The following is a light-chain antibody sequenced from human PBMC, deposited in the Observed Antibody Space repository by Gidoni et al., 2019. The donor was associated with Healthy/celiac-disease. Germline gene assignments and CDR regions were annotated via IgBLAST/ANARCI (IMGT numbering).Light chain of an antibody. CDR3: QQYGSSPSGT. Sequence: DIVLTQSPGTLSLSPGERATLSCRASQSVSSSYLAWYQQKPGQAPRLLIYGASSRATGIPDRFSGSGSGTDFTLTISRLEPEDFAVYYCQQYGSSPSGTFXQXTKVEIK. J-gene: IGKJ1*01. V-gene: IGKV3-20*01. CDR2: GAS. CDR1: QSVSSSY.